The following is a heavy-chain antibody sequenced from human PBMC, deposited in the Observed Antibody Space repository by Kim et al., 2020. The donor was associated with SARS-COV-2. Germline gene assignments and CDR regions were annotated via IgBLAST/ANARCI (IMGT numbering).Heavy chain of an antibody. V-gene: IGHV3-23*01. J-gene: IGHJ5*02. CDR2: ISASGGGT. Sequence: GGSLRLSCAASGFSFSSYATSWVRQAPGKGLEWVSGISASGGGTYYADSVKGRFTISRDKSKNTLYLQMNSLRAEDTAVYFCAKDRYNYNYNCFDPWGQGTLVTVSS. D-gene: IGHD1-1*01. CDR1: GFSFSSYA. CDR3: AKDRYNYNYNCFDP.